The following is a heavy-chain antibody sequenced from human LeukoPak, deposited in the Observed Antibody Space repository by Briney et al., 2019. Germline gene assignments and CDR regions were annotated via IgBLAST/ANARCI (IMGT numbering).Heavy chain of an antibody. Sequence: TGESLKISCKGSGYSFTNYWIGWVRQMPGKGLEWMGIIYPSDSDTTYSPSFQGQVTISADKSTSTAYLQWSSLKASDTAMYYCARRELGILYYFDYWGQGTLVTVSS. J-gene: IGHJ4*02. CDR3: ARRELGILYYFDY. CDR1: GYSFTNYW. V-gene: IGHV5-51*01. D-gene: IGHD7-27*01. CDR2: IYPSDSDT.